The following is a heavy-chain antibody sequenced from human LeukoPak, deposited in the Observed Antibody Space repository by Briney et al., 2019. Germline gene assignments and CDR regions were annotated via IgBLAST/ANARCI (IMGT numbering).Heavy chain of an antibody. CDR3: ARSGVAVADLRFDP. D-gene: IGHD6-19*01. CDR1: GYTFTSYA. CDR2: INPNSGGT. J-gene: IGHJ5*02. V-gene: IGHV1-2*04. Sequence: ASVKVSCKASGYTFTSYAMHWVRQAPGQRLEWMGWINPNSGGTNYAQKFQGWVTMTRDTSISTAYMELSRLRSDDTAVYYCARSGVAVADLRFDPWGQGTLVTVSS.